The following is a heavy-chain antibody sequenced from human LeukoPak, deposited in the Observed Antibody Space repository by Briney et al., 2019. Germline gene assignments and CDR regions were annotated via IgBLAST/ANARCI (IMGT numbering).Heavy chain of an antibody. V-gene: IGHV3-72*01. CDR3: SRDGGEGGNSAFDI. J-gene: IGHJ3*02. Sequence: PGGSLRLSCTASGFTFSNFAMSWVRQAPGKGLEWVGRIRRKGQSYTTEYAASVKGRFTVSRDDSKNSLYLHMNNLKTEDSAVYYCSRDGGEGGNSAFDIWGQGTLVTVSS. CDR1: GFTFSNFA. D-gene: IGHD3-16*01. CDR2: IRRKGQSYTT.